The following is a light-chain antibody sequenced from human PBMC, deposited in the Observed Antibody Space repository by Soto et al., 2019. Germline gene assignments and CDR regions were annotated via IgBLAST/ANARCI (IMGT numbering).Light chain of an antibody. V-gene: IGKV3D-15*01. CDR2: DAS. Sequence: EIVLTQSPATLSLSPWERATLSCRAGQNIGTSLVWSQQKPGQSPRLLIYDASHRATGVPARFSGSGSGTEFTLTISSLQSEDFAVYYCQQYHSWPPRTFGQGTKVDIK. J-gene: IGKJ1*01. CDR1: QNIGTS. CDR3: QQYHSWPPRT.